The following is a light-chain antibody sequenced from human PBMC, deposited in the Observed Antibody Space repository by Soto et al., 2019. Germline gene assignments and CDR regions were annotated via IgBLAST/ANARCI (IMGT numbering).Light chain of an antibody. CDR1: QSVSSK. CDR3: QEYNNWPLLT. CDR2: HAS. J-gene: IGKJ5*01. V-gene: IGKV3D-15*01. Sequence: EIVMTQSPATLSVSPGERATLSCRASQSVSSKLAWYQQKPGQAPRLVIYHASTRATGIPARFSGSGSGTEFTLTISSLQSEDFAVYYCQEYNNWPLLTFGQGTRLEIK.